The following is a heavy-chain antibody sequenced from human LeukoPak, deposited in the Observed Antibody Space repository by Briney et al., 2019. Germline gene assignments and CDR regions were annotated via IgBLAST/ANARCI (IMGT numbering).Heavy chain of an antibody. V-gene: IGHV3-30*18. CDR2: ISYDGRNK. J-gene: IGHJ4*02. CDR3: AKDLTRYCSGGSCYSADY. CDR1: GFTFSSYG. Sequence: GGSLRLSCAASGFTFSSYGMLWVRQAPGKGLEWVAVISYDGRNKNYADSVKGRFTISRDNSKNTLYLQINSVRAEDTAVYYCAKDLTRYCSGGSCYSADYWGQGTLVTVSS. D-gene: IGHD2-15*01.